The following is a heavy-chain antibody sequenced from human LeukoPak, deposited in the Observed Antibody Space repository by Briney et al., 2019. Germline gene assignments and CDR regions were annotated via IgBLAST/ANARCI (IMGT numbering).Heavy chain of an antibody. Sequence: SETLSLTCAVSGGSISGINWWSWVRQPPGKGLEWIGEVHHSGSTNYNPSLKSRVTISVDTSKNQFSLKLSSVTAADTAVFYCARGQPGDPYYYDSSGYSLDYWGQGTLVTVSS. CDR2: VHHSGST. J-gene: IGHJ4*02. CDR3: ARGQPGDPYYYDSSGYSLDY. D-gene: IGHD3-22*01. V-gene: IGHV4-4*02. CDR1: GGSISGINW.